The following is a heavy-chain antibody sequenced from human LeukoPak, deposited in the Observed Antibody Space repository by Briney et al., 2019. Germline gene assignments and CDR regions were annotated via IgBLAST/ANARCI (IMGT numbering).Heavy chain of an antibody. CDR3: ARAIGLDFDF. CDR1: GFTFSTCA. Sequence: GGSLRLSCAASGFTFSTCAMSWVRQAPGKGLVWVSRINSDGSSTTYADSVKGRFTISRDNAKNTLYLQMNSLRAEDTAMYYCARAIGLDFDFWGQGTLVTVSS. V-gene: IGHV3-74*01. CDR2: INSDGSST. J-gene: IGHJ4*02. D-gene: IGHD2/OR15-2a*01.